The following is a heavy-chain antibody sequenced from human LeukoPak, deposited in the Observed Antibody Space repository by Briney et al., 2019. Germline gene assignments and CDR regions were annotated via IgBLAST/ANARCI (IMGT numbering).Heavy chain of an antibody. CDR1: GGSLSGLS. J-gene: IGHJ4*02. V-gene: IGHV4-34*01. Sequence: SETLSLTCAVNGGSLSGLSWNWIRQSPGKGLEWIGEINQSGTTDYNPSLKNRVTMSVDTSKNQFSVKLTSVTAADTAVYYCAREGVYYYDSSGYYYYFDYWGQGTLVTVSS. CDR3: AREGVYYYDSSGYYYYFDY. CDR2: INQSGTT. D-gene: IGHD3-22*01.